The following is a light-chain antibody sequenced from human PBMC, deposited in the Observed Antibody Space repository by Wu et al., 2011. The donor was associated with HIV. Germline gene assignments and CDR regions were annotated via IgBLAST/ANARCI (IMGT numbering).Light chain of an antibody. Sequence: EIVMTQSPATLSVSPGERATLSCRASQSASRKLAWYQQKPGQAPRLLIYGASTRATGIPARFTGSGSGTDFTLTISRLEPEDFAVFYCQQYDTSPRSFGQGTKLEIK. CDR2: GAS. CDR1: QSASRK. CDR3: QQYDTSPRS. V-gene: IGKV3D-15*01. J-gene: IGKJ2*03.